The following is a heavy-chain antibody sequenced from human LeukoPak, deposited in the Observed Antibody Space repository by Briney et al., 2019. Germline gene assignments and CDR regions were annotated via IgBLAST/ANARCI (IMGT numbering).Heavy chain of an antibody. D-gene: IGHD6-6*01. J-gene: IGHJ4*02. CDR3: ARDGSSSFREDY. V-gene: IGHV3-66*02. Sequence: GGSLRLSCAASGFTVSSNYMSWVRQAPGKGLEWVSVIYSGGSTYYADSVKGRFTISRDNSKNTLYLQMSSLRAEDTAVYYCARDGSSSFREDYWGQGTLVTVSS. CDR2: IYSGGST. CDR1: GFTVSSNY.